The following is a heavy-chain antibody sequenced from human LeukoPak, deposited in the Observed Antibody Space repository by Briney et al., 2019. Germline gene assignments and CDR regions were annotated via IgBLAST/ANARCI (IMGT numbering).Heavy chain of an antibody. J-gene: IGHJ6*02. CDR3: AKDLGVWSGGDIVVVPAAVRDYYYGMDV. D-gene: IGHD2-2*01. V-gene: IGHV3-30*18. CDR1: GFTFSSYG. Sequence: PGRSLRLSCAASGFTFSSYGMHWVRQAPGKGLEWVAVISYDGSNKYYADSVKGRFTISRDNSKNTLYLQMNSLRAEDTAVYYCAKDLGVWSGGDIVVVPAAVRDYYYGMDVWGQGTTVTVSS. CDR2: ISYDGSNK.